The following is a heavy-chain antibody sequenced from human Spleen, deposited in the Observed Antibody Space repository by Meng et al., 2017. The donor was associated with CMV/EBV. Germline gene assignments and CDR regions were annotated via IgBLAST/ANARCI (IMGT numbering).Heavy chain of an antibody. CDR2: ISSSSSYI. Sequence: GESLKISCAASGFTFSSYSMNWVRQAPGKGLEWVSSISSSSSYIYYADSVKGRFTISRDNAKNPLYLQMNSLRAEDTAVYYCARDLGITMVRGVNYYYGMDVWGQGTTVTVSS. CDR1: GFTFSSYS. CDR3: ARDLGITMVRGVNYYYGMDV. D-gene: IGHD3-10*01. V-gene: IGHV3-21*01. J-gene: IGHJ6*02.